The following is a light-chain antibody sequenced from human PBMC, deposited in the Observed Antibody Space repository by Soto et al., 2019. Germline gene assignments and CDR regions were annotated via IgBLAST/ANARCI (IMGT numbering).Light chain of an antibody. J-gene: IGLJ1*01. CDR1: SSDVGGYNY. Sequence: QSALTQPASVPGSPGQSITTSCTGTSSDVGGYNYVSWYQQHPGKAPKLMIYDVSNRPSGVSNRFSGSKSGNTASLTISGLQAEDEADYYCSSYTSSSTLYVFGTGTKVTVL. CDR3: SSYTSSSTLYV. V-gene: IGLV2-14*01. CDR2: DVS.